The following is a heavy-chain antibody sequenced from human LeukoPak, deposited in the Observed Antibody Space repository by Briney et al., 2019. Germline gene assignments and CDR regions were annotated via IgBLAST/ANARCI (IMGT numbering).Heavy chain of an antibody. V-gene: IGHV3-23*01. CDR2: IIGSGAST. J-gene: IGHJ4*02. CDR3: AISLPGPYYYDSSAKGY. CDR1: GFTFSSYA. D-gene: IGHD3-22*01. Sequence: GGSLRLSCAASGFTFSSYAMSWVRQAPGKGLEWVSAIIGSGASTYYADSVKGRFTISRDNSKNTLYLQMNSLRAEDTAVYYCAISLPGPYYYDSSAKGYWGQGTLVTVSS.